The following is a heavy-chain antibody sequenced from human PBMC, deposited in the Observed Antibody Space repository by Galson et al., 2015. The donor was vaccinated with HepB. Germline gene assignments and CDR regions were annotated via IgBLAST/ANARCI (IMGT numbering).Heavy chain of an antibody. J-gene: IGHJ5*02. Sequence: SVKVSCKASGYTFTSYYMHWVRQAPGQGLEWMGIINPSGGSTSYAQKFQGRVTMTRDTSTSTVYMELSSLRSEDTVVYYCARETLSGYADPWGQGTLVTVSS. V-gene: IGHV1-46*01. CDR1: GYTFTSYY. CDR3: ARETLSGYADP. CDR2: INPSGGST. D-gene: IGHD5-12*01.